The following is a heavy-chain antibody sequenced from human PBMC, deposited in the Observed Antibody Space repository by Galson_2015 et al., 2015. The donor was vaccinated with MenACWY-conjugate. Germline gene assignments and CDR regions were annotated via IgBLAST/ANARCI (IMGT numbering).Heavy chain of an antibody. Sequence: SLRLSCAASGLTFSTYPMSWVRQAPGEGLEWVALIRYDGFQKNYSESVKGRFTISRDNSKNTLNLQMNSLKAEDTAVYYCAKIGGDFRSGYRRQWGQGTLVTVSS. D-gene: IGHD3-3*01. J-gene: IGHJ4*02. CDR2: IRYDGFQK. V-gene: IGHV3-30*02. CDR3: AKIGGDFRSGYRRQ. CDR1: GLTFSTYP.